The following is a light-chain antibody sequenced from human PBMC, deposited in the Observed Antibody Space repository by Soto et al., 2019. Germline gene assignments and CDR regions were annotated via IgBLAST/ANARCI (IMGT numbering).Light chain of an antibody. J-gene: IGKJ1*01. CDR1: HSVSSY. Sequence: EIVLTQSPATLSLSPGERATLACRASHSVSSYLACSQQTPGQAPRLLIYDASNRATGIPARFSGSGSGTDFTLAISSLEPKDVAVYYCHQRSNWPPWTFGQGTKVEIK. CDR2: DAS. V-gene: IGKV3-11*01. CDR3: HQRSNWPPWT.